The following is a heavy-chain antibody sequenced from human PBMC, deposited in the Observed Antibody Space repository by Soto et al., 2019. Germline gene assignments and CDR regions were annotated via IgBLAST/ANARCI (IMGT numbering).Heavy chain of an antibody. CDR1: GGFLSESY. CDR3: VRIRYQLPSSVLWLDP. Sequence: SSETLSLTCAVYGGFLSESYWTWIRQPPGKGLEWIGEINHVGGTNYNPSLKSRVTMSVDTSQNQFSLRLISVTAADTAMYFCVRIRYQLPSSVLWLDPWGQGAPVTVSS. V-gene: IGHV4-34*01. J-gene: IGHJ5*02. CDR2: INHVGGT. D-gene: IGHD3-16*01.